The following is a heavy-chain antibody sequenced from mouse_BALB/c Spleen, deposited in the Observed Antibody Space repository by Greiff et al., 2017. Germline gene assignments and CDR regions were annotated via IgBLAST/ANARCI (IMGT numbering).Heavy chain of an antibody. CDR1: GYTFTSYW. J-gene: IGHJ2*01. D-gene: IGHD1-1*01. CDR2: INPSTGYT. Sequence: QVQLQQSGAELAKPGASVKMSCKASGYTFTSYWMHWVKQRPGQGLEWIGYINPSTGYTEYNQKFKDKATLTADKSYSTAYMQLSSLTSEDSAVYYCARQSITTVVATNYWGQGTTLTVSS. V-gene: IGHV1-7*01. CDR3: ARQSITTVVATNY.